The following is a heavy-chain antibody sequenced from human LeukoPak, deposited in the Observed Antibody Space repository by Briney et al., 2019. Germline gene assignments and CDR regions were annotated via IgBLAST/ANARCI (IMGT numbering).Heavy chain of an antibody. CDR3: ARALAITMVRGATFDY. D-gene: IGHD3-10*01. CDR2: IYHSGST. Sequence: SETLSLTCTVSGYSISSGYYWGWIRQPPGKGLEWIGSIYHSGSTYYNPSLKSRVTISVDTSKNQFSLKLSSVTAADTAVYYCARALAITMVRGATFDYWGQGTLVTVSS. V-gene: IGHV4-38-2*02. J-gene: IGHJ4*02. CDR1: GYSISSGYY.